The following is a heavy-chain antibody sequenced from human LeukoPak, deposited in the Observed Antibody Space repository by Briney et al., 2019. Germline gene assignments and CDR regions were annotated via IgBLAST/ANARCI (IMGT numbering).Heavy chain of an antibody. V-gene: IGHV3-30-3*01. CDR1: GFTFSSYA. D-gene: IGHD3-10*01. Sequence: GGSLRLSCAASGFTFSSYAMHWVRQAPGKGLEWVAVISYDGSNKYYADSVMGRFTISRDNSKNTLYLQMNSLRAEDTAVYYCARDVGSGSYLDYWGQGTLVTVSS. J-gene: IGHJ4*02. CDR2: ISYDGSNK. CDR3: ARDVGSGSYLDY.